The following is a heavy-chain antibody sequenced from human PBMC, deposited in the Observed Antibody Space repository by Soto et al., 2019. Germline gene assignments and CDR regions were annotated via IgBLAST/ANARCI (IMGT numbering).Heavy chain of an antibody. CDR1: GFTFNTYG. J-gene: IGHJ6*02. V-gene: IGHV3-33*08. Sequence: GGSLRLSCTTSGFTFNTYGMHWVRQAPGKGPEWVAIIWYDGSNKYYADSVKGRFTISRDNSRNTLYLQMNSLRAEDTALYYCARADCTGAYCYSWPFNYGVDVWGQGTTVTVSS. D-gene: IGHD2-15*01. CDR2: IWYDGSNK. CDR3: ARADCTGAYCYSWPFNYGVDV.